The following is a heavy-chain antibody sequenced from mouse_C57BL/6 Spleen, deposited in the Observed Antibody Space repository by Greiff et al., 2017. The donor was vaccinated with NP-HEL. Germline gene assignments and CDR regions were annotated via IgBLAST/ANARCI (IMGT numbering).Heavy chain of an antibody. CDR1: GFTFSDYG. V-gene: IGHV5-17*01. CDR3: AKELRSFKGY. D-gene: IGHD1-1*01. Sequence: EVHLVESGGGLVKPGGSLKLSCAASGFTFSDYGMHWVRQAPEKGLEWVAYISSGSSTISYADTVKGRFTTSRNNAKNTLFLQMTSLRSEDTAMYYCAKELRSFKGYWGQGTSVTV. J-gene: IGHJ4*01. CDR2: ISSGSSTI.